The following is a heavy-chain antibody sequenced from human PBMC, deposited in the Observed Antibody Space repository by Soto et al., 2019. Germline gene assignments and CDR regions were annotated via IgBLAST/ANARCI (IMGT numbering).Heavy chain of an antibody. CDR3: AKDRHPDGRWPFAH. J-gene: IGHJ4*02. D-gene: IGHD2-8*01. V-gene: IGHV3-23*01. CDR1: GFRFRTYT. CDR2: IYGSGDGET. Sequence: GGSLRLSCAASGFRFRTYTFSWVRQDPRKGLEWVSGIYGSGDGETFYADSVRGRFTISRDDSINTLYLQMNNLRADDTAMYYCAKDRHPDGRWPFAHWGKGTLVTVSS.